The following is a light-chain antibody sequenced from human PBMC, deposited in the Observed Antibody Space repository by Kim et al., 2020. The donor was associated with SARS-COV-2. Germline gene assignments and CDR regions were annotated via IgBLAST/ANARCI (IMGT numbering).Light chain of an antibody. CDR3: QAWDSSTVV. CDR2: RDS. CDR1: KLGDSF. Sequence: SSELTQPPSVSVSPGQTASVTCSGDKLGDSFACWYQQKPGQSPVLVIYRDSKRPSGIPERFSGSNSGNTATLTISGTQAMDEADYYCQAWDSSTVVFGGGTQLTVL. J-gene: IGLJ2*01. V-gene: IGLV3-1*01.